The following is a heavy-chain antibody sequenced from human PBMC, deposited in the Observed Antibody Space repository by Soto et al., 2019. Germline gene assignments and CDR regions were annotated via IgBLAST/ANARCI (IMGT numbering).Heavy chain of an antibody. CDR2: ISSSSSTI. CDR1: GFTFSSYS. Sequence: GGSLRLSCAASGFTFSSYSMNWVRQAPGKGLEWVSYISSSSSTIYYADSVKGRFTISRDNAKNSLYLQMNSLRAEDTAVYYCAREAVDTAMALFDYWGQGTLVTVSS. D-gene: IGHD5-18*01. V-gene: IGHV3-48*01. J-gene: IGHJ4*02. CDR3: AREAVDTAMALFDY.